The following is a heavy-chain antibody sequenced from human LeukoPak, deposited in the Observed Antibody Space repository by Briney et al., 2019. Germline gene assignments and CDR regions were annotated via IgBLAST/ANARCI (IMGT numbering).Heavy chain of an antibody. CDR1: GGTFSSYA. CDR3: ARGVLAVATIWEGCAY. Sequence: SVKVSCKASGGTFSSYAISWVRQAPGQGLEWMGGIIPIFGTANYAQKFQGRVTITTDESTSTAYMELSSLRSEDTAVYYSARGVLAVATIWEGCAYWGQGTLVTVSS. CDR2: IIPIFGTA. D-gene: IGHD5-24*01. V-gene: IGHV1-69*05. J-gene: IGHJ4*02.